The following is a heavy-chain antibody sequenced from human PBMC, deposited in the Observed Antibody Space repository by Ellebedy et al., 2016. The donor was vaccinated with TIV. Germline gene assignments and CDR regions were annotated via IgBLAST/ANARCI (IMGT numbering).Heavy chain of an antibody. CDR3: AKDPITIFGVVWIY. CDR1: GFTFSRYA. Sequence: GESLKISCAASGFTFSRYAMSWVRQAPGKGLEWVSAIGGSGHTTDYTDSVTGRFTISRDNSKNTLSLQMNNLRAEDTAVYYCAKDPITIFGVVWIYWGQGTLVTVSS. D-gene: IGHD3-3*01. CDR2: IGGSGHTT. J-gene: IGHJ4*02. V-gene: IGHV3-23*01.